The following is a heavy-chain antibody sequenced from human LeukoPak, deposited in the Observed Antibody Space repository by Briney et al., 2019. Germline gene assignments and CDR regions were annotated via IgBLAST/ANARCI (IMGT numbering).Heavy chain of an antibody. CDR1: GFTFSSYA. CDR3: AKDRGSYYDFWSGYSTFDY. J-gene: IGHJ4*02. D-gene: IGHD3-3*01. V-gene: IGHV3-23*01. Sequence: GGSLRLSCAASGFTFSSYAMSWVRQAPGKGLEWVSAISGSGGSTYYADSVKGRFTISRDNSKNTLYLQMNSLRAEDTAVYYCAKDRGSYYDFWSGYSTFDYWGQGPLVTVSS. CDR2: ISGSGGST.